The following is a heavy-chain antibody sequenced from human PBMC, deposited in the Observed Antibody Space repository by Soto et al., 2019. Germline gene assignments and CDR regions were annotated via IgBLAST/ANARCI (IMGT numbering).Heavy chain of an antibody. CDR1: GSTFTSHY. V-gene: IGHV1-46*01. D-gene: IGHD2-2*01. J-gene: IGHJ4*02. Sequence: QVQVVQSGAEVKKPGASVKVSCKTSGSTFTSHYMYWVRQAPGQGLEWMGIINPRGGSTSNAQKFQGRRTMARDTSTSTVFMELSGLRSDDTAVYYCAREAIGGTSTNPNFDYWGQGTLVTVSS. CDR3: AREAIGGTSTNPNFDY. CDR2: INPRGGST.